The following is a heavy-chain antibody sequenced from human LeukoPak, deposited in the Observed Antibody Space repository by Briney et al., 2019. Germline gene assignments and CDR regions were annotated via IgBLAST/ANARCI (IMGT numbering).Heavy chain of an antibody. D-gene: IGHD3-22*01. CDR2: ISGSGGST. V-gene: IGHV3-23*01. Sequence: GGSLRLSCAASGFTFSSYGMSWVRQAPGKGLEWDSAISGSGGSTYYADSVKGRFTISRDNSKNTLYLQMNSLRAEDTAVYYCAKDADSSLYYYDSSGYYLGGQGTLVTVSS. CDR3: AKDADSSLYYYDSSGYYL. J-gene: IGHJ4*02. CDR1: GFTFSSYG.